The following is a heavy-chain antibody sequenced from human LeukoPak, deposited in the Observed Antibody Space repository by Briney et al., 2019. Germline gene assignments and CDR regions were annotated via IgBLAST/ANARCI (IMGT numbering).Heavy chain of an antibody. D-gene: IGHD3-10*01. V-gene: IGHV3-20*04. CDR1: GFTFNDYG. CDR3: ARDSPMVRGVIIPDY. Sequence: PGGSLRLSCAASGFTFNDYGMSWVRQAPGKGLEWVSGINWNGGSTGYVDSVKGRFTISRDNAKNSLYLQMNGLRAEDTAVYYCARDSPMVRGVIIPDYWGQGTLVTVSS. J-gene: IGHJ4*02. CDR2: INWNGGST.